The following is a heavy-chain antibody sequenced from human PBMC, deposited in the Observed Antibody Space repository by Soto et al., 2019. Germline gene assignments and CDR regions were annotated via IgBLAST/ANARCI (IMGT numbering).Heavy chain of an antibody. J-gene: IGHJ4*02. D-gene: IGHD2-15*01. CDR2: ISGSGGST. CDR3: AKGGDLLPTLYLY. V-gene: IGHV3-23*01. Sequence: EVQLLESGGGLVQPGGSLRLSCAASGFTFSSYAMSWVRQAPGKGLEWVSAISGSGGSTYYADSVKGRFTISRDNSKNTLYLQINSLRAEDTAVYYCAKGGDLLPTLYLYWGQGTLVTVSS. CDR1: GFTFSSYA.